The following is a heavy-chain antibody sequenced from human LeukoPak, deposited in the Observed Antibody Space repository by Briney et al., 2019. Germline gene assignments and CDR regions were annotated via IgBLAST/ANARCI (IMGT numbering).Heavy chain of an antibody. CDR2: ISDSGGST. CDR3: AKASGYSEN. Sequence: PGESLRLSCAASGFTFSSYALSWVRQAPGEGLEWVSAISDSGGSTYYADSVKGRFTISRDNSKNTLYLQMNSLRADDTAVYYCAKASGYSENWGQGTLVTVSS. CDR1: GFTFSSYA. D-gene: IGHD5-18*01. V-gene: IGHV3-23*01. J-gene: IGHJ4*02.